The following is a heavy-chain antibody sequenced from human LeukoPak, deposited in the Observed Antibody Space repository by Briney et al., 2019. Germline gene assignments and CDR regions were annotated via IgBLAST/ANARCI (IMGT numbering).Heavy chain of an antibody. Sequence: GGSLRLSCAASGFTFSRYWMSWVRQAPGKGLEWVANIKQDGSEKYYVDSVKGRFTISRDNAKNSLYLQMNSLRAEDTAVYYCARKSWSGFYLFDYWARESWSPSPQ. J-gene: IGHJ4*02. D-gene: IGHD3-3*01. CDR2: IKQDGSEK. V-gene: IGHV3-7*05. CDR3: ARKSWSGFYLFDY. CDR1: GFTFSRYW.